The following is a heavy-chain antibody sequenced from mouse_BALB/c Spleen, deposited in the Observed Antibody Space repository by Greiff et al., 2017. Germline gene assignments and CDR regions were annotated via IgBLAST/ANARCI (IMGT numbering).Heavy chain of an antibody. J-gene: IGHJ2*01. CDR1: GYTFTSYT. CDR2: INPSSGYT. D-gene: IGHD2-2*01. Sequence: VQLQESGAELARPGASVKMSCKASGYTFTSYTMHWVKQRPGQGLEWIGYINPSSGYTNYNQKFKDKATLTADKSSSTAYMQLSSLTSEDSAVYYCARSRGYGYDPLFDYWGQGTTLTVSS. V-gene: IGHV1-4*01. CDR3: ARSRGYGYDPLFDY.